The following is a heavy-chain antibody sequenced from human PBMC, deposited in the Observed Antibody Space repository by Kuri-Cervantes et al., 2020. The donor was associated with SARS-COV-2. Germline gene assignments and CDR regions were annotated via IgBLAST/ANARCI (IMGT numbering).Heavy chain of an antibody. CDR3: AKDHWDDY. CDR1: GFTFSSYG. CDR2: ISYDGSNK. V-gene: IGHV3-30*18. D-gene: IGHD7-27*01. Sequence: GESLKISCAASGFTFSSYGMHWVRQAPGKGLEWVAVISYDGSNKYYADSVKGRFTTSRDNSKNTLYLQMNSLRAEDTAVYYCAKDHWDDYWGQGTLVTVSS. J-gene: IGHJ4*02.